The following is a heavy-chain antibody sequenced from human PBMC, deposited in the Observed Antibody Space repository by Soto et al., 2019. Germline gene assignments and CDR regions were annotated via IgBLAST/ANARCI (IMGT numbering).Heavy chain of an antibody. J-gene: IGHJ6*03. D-gene: IGHD2-15*01. Sequence: EVQLVESGGGLVQPGGSLKLSCAASGFTFSGSAMHWVRQASGKGLEWVGRIRSKANSYATAYAASVKGRFTISRDDSKNTAYLQMNSLKTEDTAVYYCTSGGSHKSLYYYYMDVWGKGTTVTVSS. V-gene: IGHV3-73*01. CDR3: TSGGSHKSLYYYYMDV. CDR1: GFTFSGSA. CDR2: IRSKANSYAT.